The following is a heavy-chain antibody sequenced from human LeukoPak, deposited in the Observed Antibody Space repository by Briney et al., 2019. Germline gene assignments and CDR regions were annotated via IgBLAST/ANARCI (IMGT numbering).Heavy chain of an antibody. CDR3: AREGIAAAENFDY. D-gene: IGHD6-13*01. V-gene: IGHV3-21*01. CDR1: GFTFSTYA. CDR2: ISSSSSYI. J-gene: IGHJ4*02. Sequence: PGGSLRLSCAASGFTFSTYAMTWVRQAPGKGLEWVSSISSSSSYIYYADSVKGRFTISRDNAKNSLYLQMNSLRAEDTAVYYCAREGIAAAENFDYWGQGTLVTVSS.